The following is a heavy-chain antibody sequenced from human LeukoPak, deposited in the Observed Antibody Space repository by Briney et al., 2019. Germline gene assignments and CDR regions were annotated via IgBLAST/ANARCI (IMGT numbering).Heavy chain of an antibody. CDR1: GFTFSSYS. V-gene: IGHV3-48*01. CDR3: AKGRIAVAGTSIFDY. Sequence: GGSLRLSCAASGFTFSSYSMNWVRQAPGKGLEWVSYISSSSSTIYYADSVKGRFTISRDNSKNTLYLQMNSLRAEDTAVYYCAKGRIAVAGTSIFDYWGQGTLVTVSS. J-gene: IGHJ4*02. CDR2: ISSSSSTI. D-gene: IGHD6-19*01.